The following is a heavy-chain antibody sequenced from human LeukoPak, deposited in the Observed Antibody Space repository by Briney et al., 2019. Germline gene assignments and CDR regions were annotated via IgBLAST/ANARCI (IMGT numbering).Heavy chain of an antibody. J-gene: IGHJ6*03. V-gene: IGHV4-39*01. Sequence: SETLSLTCTVSGGSISSSSYYWGSIRQPPGKGLEWIGCIYYSGCTYYNPSLNSPATISVDTSKNQFSLKLSSRTAADTAVYYCARPASYCSSTSCHSPTSNPHYYYYYMDVWGKGTTVTVSS. CDR1: GGSISSSSYY. CDR3: ARPASYCSSTSCHSPTSNPHYYYYYMDV. D-gene: IGHD2-2*01. CDR2: IYYSGCT.